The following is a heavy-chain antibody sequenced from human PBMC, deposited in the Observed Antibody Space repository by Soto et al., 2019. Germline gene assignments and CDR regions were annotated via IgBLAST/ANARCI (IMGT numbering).Heavy chain of an antibody. CDR1: GFTFSSYA. Sequence: GGSLRLSCAASGFTFSSYAMHWVRQAPGKGLEWVAVISYDGSNKYYADSVKGRFAISRDNSKNTLYLQMNSLRAEDTAVYYCARGYYDSSGYPDYWGQGTLVTVSS. D-gene: IGHD3-22*01. CDR2: ISYDGSNK. CDR3: ARGYYDSSGYPDY. J-gene: IGHJ4*02. V-gene: IGHV3-30*09.